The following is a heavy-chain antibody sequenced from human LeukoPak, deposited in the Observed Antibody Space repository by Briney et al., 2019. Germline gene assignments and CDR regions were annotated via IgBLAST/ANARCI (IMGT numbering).Heavy chain of an antibody. V-gene: IGHV3-48*01. CDR2: ISSSSSTQ. Sequence: QTGGSLRLSCAASGFTFSSYSMKWVRQAPGKGLEWVSYISSSSSTQYYADSVKGRFTISRDNAKNSLYLQMNSLRAEDTAVYYCAREDSGWYNFDYWGQGTLVTVSS. CDR1: GFTFSSYS. J-gene: IGHJ4*02. CDR3: AREDSGWYNFDY. D-gene: IGHD6-19*01.